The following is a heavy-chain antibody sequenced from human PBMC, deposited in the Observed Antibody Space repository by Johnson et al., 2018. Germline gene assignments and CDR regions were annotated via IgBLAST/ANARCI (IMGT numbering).Heavy chain of an antibody. CDR2: MNPNSGNT. CDR3: ARRKNGDYDAFDV. D-gene: IGHD4-17*01. CDR1: GYTFTSYD. J-gene: IGHJ3*01. Sequence: QVQLVESGAEVKKPGASVKVSCNASGYTFTSYDINWVRQATGQGLEWMGWMNPNSGNTGYAQKFPGRVTMTRNTSISTAYMELGGLRSEDTAVAYWARRKNGDYDAFDVWGQGTMVTVSS. V-gene: IGHV1-8*01.